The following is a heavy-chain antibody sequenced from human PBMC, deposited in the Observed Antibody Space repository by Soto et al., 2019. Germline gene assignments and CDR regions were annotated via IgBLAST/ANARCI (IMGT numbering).Heavy chain of an antibody. CDR3: ARVPAV. Sequence: QLQLQESGSGLVKPSQTLSLTCAVSGGSISSGGYSWSWIRQPPGKGLEWIGYIYNSGSTYYNPSLKSRVTISVDRAKKQFSLERSSVTAADTAVYYRARVPAVWGQGTTVTVSS. CDR2: IYNSGST. CDR1: GGSISSGGYS. V-gene: IGHV4-30-2*01. J-gene: IGHJ6*02.